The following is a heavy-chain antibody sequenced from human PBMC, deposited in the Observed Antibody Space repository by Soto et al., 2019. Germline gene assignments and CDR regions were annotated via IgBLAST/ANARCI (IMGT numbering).Heavy chain of an antibody. CDR1: GYTFTSYG. V-gene: IGHV1-18*01. J-gene: IGHJ6*02. D-gene: IGHD1-20*01. CDR2: ISAYNGNT. CDR3: ARDPIVATIYITGTTRDYYYYYGMDV. Sequence: ASVKVSCKASGYTFTSYGISWVRQAPGQGLEWMGWISAYNGNTNYAQKLQGRVTMTTDTSTSTAYMELRSLRSDDTAVYYCARDPIVATIYITGTTRDYYYYYGMDVWGQGTTVTVSS.